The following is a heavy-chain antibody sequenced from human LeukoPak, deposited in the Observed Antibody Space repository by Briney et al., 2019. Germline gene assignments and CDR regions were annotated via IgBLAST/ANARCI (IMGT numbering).Heavy chain of an antibody. Sequence: GGSLRLSCAASGFSFSSYWMSWVRQAPGKGLEWVADIKRDGSEKYYVGSVKGRFTISRDNAKNSLNLQMNSLRAGDTAVYYCVRNSYDSGNYKDYWGQGTLVTVSS. V-gene: IGHV3-7*04. J-gene: IGHJ4*02. D-gene: IGHD3-10*01. CDR3: VRNSYDSGNYKDY. CDR1: GFSFSSYW. CDR2: IKRDGSEK.